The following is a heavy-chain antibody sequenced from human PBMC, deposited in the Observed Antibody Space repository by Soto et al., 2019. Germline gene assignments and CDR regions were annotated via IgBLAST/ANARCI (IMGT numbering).Heavy chain of an antibody. V-gene: IGHV4-59*01. J-gene: IGHJ4*03. CDR1: GVSISSYY. D-gene: IGHD6-6*01. CDR2: IYYSGST. Sequence: SETLSLTCTVSGVSISSYYWSWIRQPPGKGLEWIGYIYYSGSTNYNPSLKSRVTISVDTSKNQFSLKLSSVTAADTAVYYCARIIAEQLVFDYWGQGTTVTVSS. CDR3: ARIIAEQLVFDY.